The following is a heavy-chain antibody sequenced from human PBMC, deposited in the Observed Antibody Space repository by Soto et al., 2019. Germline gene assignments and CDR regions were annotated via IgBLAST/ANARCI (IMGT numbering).Heavy chain of an antibody. CDR1: GFTFSSYA. Sequence: EVQLLESGGVLVQPGGSLRLSCAASGFTFSSYAMSWVRQAPGKGLEWVSAISGSGDSTYYADSVKGRFTISRDNSKNTQYLQMNSLRAEDTAVYYCAKRTVGWYFDLWGRGTLVTVSS. CDR2: ISGSGDST. CDR3: AKRTVGWYFDL. J-gene: IGHJ2*01. D-gene: IGHD4-17*01. V-gene: IGHV3-23*01.